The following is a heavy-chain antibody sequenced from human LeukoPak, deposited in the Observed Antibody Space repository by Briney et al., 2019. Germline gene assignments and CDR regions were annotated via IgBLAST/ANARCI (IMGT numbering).Heavy chain of an antibody. CDR2: IREERGQE. CDR3: ARDVGYRSWFDP. V-gene: IGHV3-7*01. J-gene: IGHJ5*02. Sequence: GGSLRLSWVASGLTVSNHWMSWVRQAPGKGLEWVANIREERGQEYYVDSVKGRFTISKNSAKNSLYLQMNSLRAEDTAVYYCARDVGYRSWFDPWGQGTLVIVSS. CDR1: GLTVSNHW. D-gene: IGHD5-18*01.